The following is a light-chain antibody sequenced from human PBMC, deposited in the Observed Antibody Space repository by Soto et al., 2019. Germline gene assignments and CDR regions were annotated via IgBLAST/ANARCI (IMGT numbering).Light chain of an antibody. CDR1: QSVSSN. J-gene: IGKJ1*01. CDR2: GES. CDR3: QQYNNWGT. V-gene: IGKV3-15*01. Sequence: EIVMTQSPATLSVSPGERATLSCRASQSVSSNLAWYQQKPGQAPRLLIYGESTRANGIPARFSGSGSGKEFTLTISSLQSEDFAVYYCQQYNNWGTFGQGTKVEIK.